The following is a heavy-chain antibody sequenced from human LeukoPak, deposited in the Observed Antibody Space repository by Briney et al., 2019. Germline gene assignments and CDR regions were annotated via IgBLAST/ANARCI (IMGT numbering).Heavy chain of an antibody. D-gene: IGHD3-22*01. Sequence: GGSLRLSCAASGFTFSSHAMSWVRQAPGKGLEWVSAISGSGGSTYYADSVKGRFTISRDNSKNTLYLQMNSLRAEDTAAYYCAKGRITMIVVVNTLDYWGQGTLVTVSS. CDR3: AKGRITMIVVVNTLDY. CDR1: GFTFSSHA. V-gene: IGHV3-23*01. J-gene: IGHJ4*02. CDR2: ISGSGGST.